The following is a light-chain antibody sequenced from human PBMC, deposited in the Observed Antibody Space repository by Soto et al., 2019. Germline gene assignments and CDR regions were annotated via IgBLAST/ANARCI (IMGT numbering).Light chain of an antibody. V-gene: IGKV1-39*01. CDR1: QSISRY. CDR3: QQSYGTPLT. J-gene: IGKJ5*01. Sequence: DIHMTQSPSSRSAAFRDGVTITSRASQSISRYLTWYQQKPGKAPNLLIYVASSLQSEVPSRFSGSGSGTDFTLTITSLQPEDFATYDCQQSYGTPLTFGQGTRLEI. CDR2: VAS.